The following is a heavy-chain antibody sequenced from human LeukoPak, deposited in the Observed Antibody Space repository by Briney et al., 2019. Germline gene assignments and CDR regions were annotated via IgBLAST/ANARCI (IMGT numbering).Heavy chain of an antibody. CDR1: GGSFSGYY. V-gene: IGHV4-34*01. CDR3: ARGQYGRSYIYYYYYMDV. CDR2: INHSGST. J-gene: IGHJ6*03. D-gene: IGHD3-10*01. Sequence: PSGTLSLTCAVYGGSFSGYYWSWIRQPPGKGLEWIGEINHSGSTNYNPSLKSRVTISVDTSKNQFSLKLSSVTAADTAVYYCARGQYGRSYIYYYYYMDVWGKGTTVTVSS.